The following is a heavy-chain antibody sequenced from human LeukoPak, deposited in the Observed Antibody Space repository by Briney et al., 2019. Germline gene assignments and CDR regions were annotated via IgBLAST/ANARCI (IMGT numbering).Heavy chain of an antibody. D-gene: IGHD3-10*01. CDR2: TYYRSKWYN. Sequence: SQTLSLTCAISGDSVSSNSATWNWIRQSPSRGLEWLGRTYYRSKWYNDYAVSVKSRITINPDTSKNQFSLQLNSVTAADTAVYYCARDLRGQGHHDHWYFDLWGRGTLVTVSS. CDR3: ARDLRGQGHHDHWYFDL. V-gene: IGHV6-1*01. CDR1: GDSVSSNSAT. J-gene: IGHJ2*01.